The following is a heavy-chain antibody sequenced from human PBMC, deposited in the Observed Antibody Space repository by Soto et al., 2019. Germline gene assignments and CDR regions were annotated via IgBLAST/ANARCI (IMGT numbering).Heavy chain of an antibody. CDR3: AKLWFGESRTFAC. CDR1: GFTFSSYA. D-gene: IGHD3-10*01. CDR2: ISGSGGST. V-gene: IGHV3-23*01. Sequence: EVQLLESGGGLVQPGGSLRLSCAASGFTFSSYAMSWVRQAPGKGLEWDSAISGSGGSTYYADSVKGRFTISRDNSKNRLYLQMNSLRGEDTAVYYCAKLWFGESRTFACWGQGALVTVFS. J-gene: IGHJ4*02.